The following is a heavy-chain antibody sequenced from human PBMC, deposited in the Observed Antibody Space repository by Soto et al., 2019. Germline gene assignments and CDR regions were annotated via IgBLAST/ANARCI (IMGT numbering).Heavy chain of an antibody. V-gene: IGHV4-59*01. J-gene: IGHJ3*02. Sequence: SETLSLTCTVSGGSISSYYWSWIRQPPGKGLEWIGYIYYSGSTNYNPSLKSRVTISVDTSKNQFSLKLSSVTAADTAVYYCARDQYYYDSSGYWPVAFDIWGQGTMVTVSS. CDR2: IYYSGST. D-gene: IGHD3-22*01. CDR1: GGSISSYY. CDR3: ARDQYYYDSSGYWPVAFDI.